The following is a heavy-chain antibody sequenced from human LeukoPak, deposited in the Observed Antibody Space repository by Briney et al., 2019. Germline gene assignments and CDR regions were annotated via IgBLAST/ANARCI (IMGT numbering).Heavy chain of an antibody. CDR2: ISGSGGST. CDR1: GFTFSSYG. D-gene: IGHD6-13*01. Sequence: GGTLRLSCAASGFTFSSYGMSWVRQAPGKGLEWVSAISGSGGSTYYADSVKGRFTISRDNSKNTLYLQMNSLRAEDTAVYYCAKELANYYYYYMDVWGKGTTVTVSS. CDR3: AKELANYYYYYMDV. V-gene: IGHV3-23*01. J-gene: IGHJ6*03.